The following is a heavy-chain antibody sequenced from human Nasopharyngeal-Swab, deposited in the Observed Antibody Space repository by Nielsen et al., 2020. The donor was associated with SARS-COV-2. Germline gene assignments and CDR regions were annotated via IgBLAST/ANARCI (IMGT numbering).Heavy chain of an antibody. D-gene: IGHD6-13*01. CDR2: IRSNIHGGTT. CDR1: GFSFVDYA. CDR3: TIVLVAAGPMLDV. V-gene: IGHV3-49*03. J-gene: IGHJ4*02. Sequence: GGSLRLSCTASGFSFVDYAMSWFRHASGKGLEWIAFIRSNIHGGTTEYAASVRGRFVMSRDDSKLIADLLLNSLKTEDTGVYYCTIVLVAAGPMLDVWGQGTLVTVSS.